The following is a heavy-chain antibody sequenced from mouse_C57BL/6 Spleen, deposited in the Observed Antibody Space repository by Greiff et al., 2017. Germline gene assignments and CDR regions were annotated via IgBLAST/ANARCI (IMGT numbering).Heavy chain of an antibody. V-gene: IGHV2-2*01. CDR3: ARNLWAMDY. J-gene: IGHJ4*01. CDR2: IWSGGST. Sequence: VKLVESGPGLVQPSQSLSITCTVSGFSLTRYGVHWVRQSPGKGLEWLGVIWSGGSTDYNAAFIPRLSISKDNSKSQVFFKMNNLQADDTAIYYCARNLWAMDYWGQGTSVTVSS. CDR1: GFSLTRYG.